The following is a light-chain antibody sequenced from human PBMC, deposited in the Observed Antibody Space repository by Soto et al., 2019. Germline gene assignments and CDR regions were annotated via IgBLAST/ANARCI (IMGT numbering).Light chain of an antibody. Sequence: DIQMTQSPSTLSASVGDRVTITCRARQSISSWLAWYQQKPGKAPKLLIYDASSLESGVPSRFSGSRSGTEFTLTISSLQPDDFATYYCQQYNSYSPVTFGQGTKVDIK. CDR1: QSISSW. J-gene: IGKJ1*01. CDR3: QQYNSYSPVT. CDR2: DAS. V-gene: IGKV1-5*01.